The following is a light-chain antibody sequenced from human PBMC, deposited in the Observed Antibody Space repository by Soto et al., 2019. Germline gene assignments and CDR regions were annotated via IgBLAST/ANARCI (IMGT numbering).Light chain of an antibody. CDR1: QSVSSD. V-gene: IGKV3-15*01. CDR2: GAS. J-gene: IGKJ5*01. Sequence: EILMTQSPATLSVSPGERATLSCRASQSVSSDLAWYQQKPGQAPRLLIYGASTRATGIPARFSGSGSGTEFTLTISRLEPEDFAVYYCQQYGSSLPITFGQGTRLEIK. CDR3: QQYGSSLPIT.